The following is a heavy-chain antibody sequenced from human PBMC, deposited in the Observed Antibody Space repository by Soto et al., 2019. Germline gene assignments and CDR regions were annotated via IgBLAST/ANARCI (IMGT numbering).Heavy chain of an antibody. Sequence: QVQLVQSGTEVKKPGSSVTVSCKASGGPYSKYSISWVRQAPGQGLGWMGRIIPIFDIANYAQKFQGRVTITADNYTSTVYMDLSSLRAEDTAVYYCARSLLGDYYDSDGLDNWGQGTLVTVSS. CDR3: ARSLLGDYYDSDGLDN. CDR2: IIPIFDIA. D-gene: IGHD3-22*01. J-gene: IGHJ4*02. CDR1: GGPYSKYS. V-gene: IGHV1-69*02.